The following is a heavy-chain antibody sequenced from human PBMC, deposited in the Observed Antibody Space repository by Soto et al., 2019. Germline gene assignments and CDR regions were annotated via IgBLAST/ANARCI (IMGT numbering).Heavy chain of an antibody. CDR1: GSSISSGGYY. V-gene: IGHV4-31*03. J-gene: IGHJ4*02. Sequence: SETLSLTCTVSGSSISSGGYYWSWIRQRPGKGLEWIGYIYYSGSTYYNPSLKSRVTISVDTSKNQFSLKLSSVTAAHTAVYYCARAYSCSWYVDYWGQGTLVTVSS. D-gene: IGHD6-13*01. CDR2: IYYSGST. CDR3: ARAYSCSWYVDY.